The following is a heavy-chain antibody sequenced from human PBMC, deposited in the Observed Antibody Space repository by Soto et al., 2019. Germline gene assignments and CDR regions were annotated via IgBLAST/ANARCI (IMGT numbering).Heavy chain of an antibody. Sequence: GGSLRLSCAASGFTFSSYAMSWVRQAPGKGLEWVSAISGSGGSTYYADSVKGRFTISRDNSKNTLYLQMNSLRAEDTAVYYCAKSLHRDIVVVVAAGGMDVWGQGTTVTVSS. CDR3: AKSLHRDIVVVVAAGGMDV. J-gene: IGHJ6*02. V-gene: IGHV3-23*01. CDR1: GFTFSSYA. D-gene: IGHD2-15*01. CDR2: ISGSGGST.